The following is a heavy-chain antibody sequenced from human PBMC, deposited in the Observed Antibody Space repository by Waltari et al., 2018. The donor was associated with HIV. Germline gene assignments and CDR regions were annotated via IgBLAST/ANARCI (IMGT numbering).Heavy chain of an antibody. CDR2: ISYDAREK. CDR1: GFTFSSHD. V-gene: IGHV3-7*01. J-gene: IGHJ2*01. Sequence: VQTGGSLRLSCEGSGFTFSSHDMDWVRQTPGKGLEWVAQISYDAREKFHGDSVRGRFVVSRDNARNSIFLQMNNLRDDDTGVYFCVRQPLRHDL. CDR3: VRQPLRHDL.